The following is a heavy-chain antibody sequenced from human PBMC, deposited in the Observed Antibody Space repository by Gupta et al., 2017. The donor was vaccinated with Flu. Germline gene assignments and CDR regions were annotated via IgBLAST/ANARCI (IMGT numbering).Heavy chain of an antibody. CDR3: AKDPAYCGGDCYSGSVLPDY. J-gene: IGHJ4*02. CDR1: GFTFSSYA. V-gene: IGHV3-23*01. CDR2: ISGSGGST. Sequence: EVQLLESGGGLVQPGGSLRLSCAASGFTFSSYAMSWVRQAPGKGLEWVSAISGSGGSTYYADSVKGRFTISRDNSKNTLYLQMNSLRAEDTAVYYCAKDPAYCGGDCYSGSVLPDYWGQGTLVTVYS. D-gene: IGHD2-21*02.